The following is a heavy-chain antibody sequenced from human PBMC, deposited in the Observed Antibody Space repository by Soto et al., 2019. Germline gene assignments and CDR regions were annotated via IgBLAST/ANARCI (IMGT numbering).Heavy chain of an antibody. V-gene: IGHV1-69*04. CDR2: IIPILGIA. J-gene: IGHJ4*02. Sequence: SVKVSCKASGGTFSSYTISWVRQAPGQGLEWMGRIIPILGIANYAQKFQGRVTITADKSTSTAYMELSSLRSEDTAVYYCARDVGYGLYYFDYWGQGTLVTVSS. D-gene: IGHD5-12*01. CDR3: ARDVGYGLYYFDY. CDR1: GGTFSSYT.